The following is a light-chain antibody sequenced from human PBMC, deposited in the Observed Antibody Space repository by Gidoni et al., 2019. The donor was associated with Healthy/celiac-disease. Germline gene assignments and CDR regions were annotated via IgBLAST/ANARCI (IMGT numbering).Light chain of an antibody. J-gene: IGKJ1*01. CDR1: QSVSSY. CDR3: QQRSNWPWT. CDR2: DAS. V-gene: IGKV3-11*01. Sequence: EIVLTQSPATLSLSPGARAALSCRASQSVSSYLAWYQQKPGQAPRLLIYDASNRATGIPARFSGSGSGTDFTLTLSSLEPEDFAVYCCQQRSNWPWTFGQGTKVEIK.